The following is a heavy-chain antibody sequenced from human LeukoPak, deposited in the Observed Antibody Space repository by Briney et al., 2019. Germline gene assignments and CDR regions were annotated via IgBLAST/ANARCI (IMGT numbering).Heavy chain of an antibody. CDR3: ARHSDIVATIVWGYFDY. J-gene: IGHJ4*02. V-gene: IGHV3-33*01. CDR1: GFTFSSYG. CDR2: IWYDGSNK. D-gene: IGHD5-12*01. Sequence: PGGSLRLSCAASGFTFSSYGMHWVRQAPGKGLEWVAVIWYDGSNKYYVDSVKGRFTISRDNSKNTLYLQMNSLRAEDTAVYYCARHSDIVATIVWGYFDYWGQGTLVTVSS.